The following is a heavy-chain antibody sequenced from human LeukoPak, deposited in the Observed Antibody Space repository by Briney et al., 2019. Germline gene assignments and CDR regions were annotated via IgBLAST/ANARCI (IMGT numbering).Heavy chain of an antibody. CDR2: ISPNSGGT. CDR1: GYTFTDYY. Sequence: ASVKVSCKASGYTFTDYYIHWVRQAPGQGLEWKGWISPNSGGTNYAQKFQGRVTMTRDTSISTAYMELSSLRSDDTAVYYCARGGAYTYGYYWGQGTLVTVSS. D-gene: IGHD5-18*01. V-gene: IGHV1-2*02. J-gene: IGHJ4*02. CDR3: ARGGAYTYGYY.